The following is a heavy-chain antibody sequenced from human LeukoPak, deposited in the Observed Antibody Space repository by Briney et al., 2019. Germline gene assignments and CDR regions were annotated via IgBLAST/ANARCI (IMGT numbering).Heavy chain of an antibody. D-gene: IGHD3-22*01. Sequence: QPGGSLRLSCAASGFTFSSYGMHWVRQAPGKGLEWVSAISGSGGSTYYADSVKGRFTISRDNSKNTLYLQMNSLRAEDTAVYYCAKDHNYDSSGYYYPLFGYWGQGTLVTVSS. CDR3: AKDHNYDSSGYYYPLFGY. J-gene: IGHJ4*02. CDR1: GFTFSSYG. CDR2: ISGSGGST. V-gene: IGHV3-23*01.